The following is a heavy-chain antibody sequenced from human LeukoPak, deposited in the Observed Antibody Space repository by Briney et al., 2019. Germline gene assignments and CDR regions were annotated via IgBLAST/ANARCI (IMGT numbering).Heavy chain of an antibody. CDR2: INHSGST. Sequence: SETLSLTCTVSGGSISSYYWSWIRQPPGKGLEWIGEINHSGSTNYNPSLKSRVTISVDTSKNQFSLKLSSVTAADTAVYYCARWGVYYYGMDVWGQGTTVTVSS. V-gene: IGHV4-34*01. J-gene: IGHJ6*02. D-gene: IGHD3-16*01. CDR1: GGSISSYY. CDR3: ARWGVYYYGMDV.